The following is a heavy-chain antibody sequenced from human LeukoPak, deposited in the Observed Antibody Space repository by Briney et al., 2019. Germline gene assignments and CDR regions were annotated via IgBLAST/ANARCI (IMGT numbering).Heavy chain of an antibody. Sequence: ASVKVSCKTSGYTFTDYYIHWVRQAPGQGLEWMAWINPGSGGTSYAQKFQGRVTLTRDTSISSAYMQLSSLRSDDTAVYYCARDLRRGYSGYDWPNWFDPWGQGTLVTVSS. CDR2: INPGSGGT. CDR3: ARDLRRGYSGYDWPNWFDP. CDR1: GYTFTDYY. J-gene: IGHJ5*02. V-gene: IGHV1-2*02. D-gene: IGHD5-12*01.